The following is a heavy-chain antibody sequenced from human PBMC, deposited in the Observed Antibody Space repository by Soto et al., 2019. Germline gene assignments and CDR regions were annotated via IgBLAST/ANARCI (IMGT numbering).Heavy chain of an antibody. CDR1: GFTFSSYA. D-gene: IGHD2-15*01. V-gene: IGHV3-23*01. Sequence: QPGGSLRLSCAASGFTFSSYAMSWVRQAPGKGLEWVSAISGSGGYTYYADSVKGRFTISRDNSKNTLFLQMNSLRAEDTAIYYCGRDFLGYCSGGSCYEFDYWGQGTLVTVSS. CDR3: GRDFLGYCSGGSCYEFDY. J-gene: IGHJ4*02. CDR2: ISGSGGYT.